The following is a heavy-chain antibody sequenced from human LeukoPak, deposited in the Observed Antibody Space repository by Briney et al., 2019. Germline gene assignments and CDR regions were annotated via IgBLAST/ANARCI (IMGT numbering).Heavy chain of an antibody. CDR3: ARDFWGSYYGNAFDI. Sequence: SETLSLTCTVSGGSISSGSYYWSWIRQPAGKGLEWIGRIYTSGSTNYNPSLKSRVTISVDTSKNQFSLKLSSVTAADTAVYYCARDFWGSYYGNAFDIWGQGTMVTVSS. V-gene: IGHV4-61*02. CDR2: IYTSGST. CDR1: GGSISSGSYY. D-gene: IGHD1-26*01. J-gene: IGHJ3*02.